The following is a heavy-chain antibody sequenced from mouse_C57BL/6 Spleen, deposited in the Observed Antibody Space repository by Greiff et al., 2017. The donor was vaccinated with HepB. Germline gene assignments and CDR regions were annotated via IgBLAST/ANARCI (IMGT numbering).Heavy chain of an antibody. J-gene: IGHJ1*03. CDR1: GFTFSSYA. Sequence: EVNVVESGGGLVKPGGSLKLSCAASGFTFSSYAMSWVRQTPEKRLEWVATISDGGSYTYYTDNVKGRFTISRDNAKNNLYLQMSHLKSEDTAMYYCTGDMTTVVARYFDVWGTGTTLTVSS. CDR3: TGDMTTVVARYFDV. V-gene: IGHV5-4*01. CDR2: ISDGGSYT. D-gene: IGHD1-1*01.